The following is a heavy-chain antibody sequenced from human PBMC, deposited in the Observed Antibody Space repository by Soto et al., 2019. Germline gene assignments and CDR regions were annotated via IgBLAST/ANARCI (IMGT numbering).Heavy chain of an antibody. D-gene: IGHD2-15*01. CDR2: ISASGDSA. CDR3: AKDRERDIAARYVLTGYSGMDV. CDR1: GFAFSSYA. J-gene: IGHJ6*02. Sequence: EVQLLESGGNLVQPGGSLRLSCAASGFAFSSYAMNWVRQAPGKGLEWVSGISASGDSAYYADSVKGRFTISRDNSKNTIYLQMNSLRAEIKAVYYCAKDRERDIAARYVLTGYSGMDVCGQGTTVTVSS. V-gene: IGHV3-23*01.